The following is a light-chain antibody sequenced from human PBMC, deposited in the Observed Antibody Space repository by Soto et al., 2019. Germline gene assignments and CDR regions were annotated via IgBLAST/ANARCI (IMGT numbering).Light chain of an antibody. CDR3: AAWDDSLSGLYV. Sequence: QSVLTQPPSASRTPGERVTISCYGSSSNIGSNYVYWYQQLPGTAPKLLIYRNNQRPSGVPDRFSGSKSGTSASLAISGLRSEDEADYYCAAWDDSLSGLYVFGTGTKVTVL. CDR2: RNN. V-gene: IGLV1-47*01. J-gene: IGLJ1*01. CDR1: SSNIGSNY.